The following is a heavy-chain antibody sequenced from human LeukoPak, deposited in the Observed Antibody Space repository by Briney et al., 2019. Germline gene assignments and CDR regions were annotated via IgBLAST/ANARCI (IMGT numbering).Heavy chain of an antibody. CDR3: TAGYSGYDYPFGMDV. J-gene: IGHJ6*04. CDR2: IKSKTDSGST. V-gene: IGHV3-15*01. D-gene: IGHD5-12*01. Sequence: GWSLRLSCAASGFTFSNAWMSGVRQAPGKGLEWVGRIKSKTDSGSTDYAAPVKGRFTISRDDSTNTLYLQMNSLKTEETAVYYCTAGYSGYDYPFGMDVWGKGTTVTVPS. CDR1: GFTFSNAW.